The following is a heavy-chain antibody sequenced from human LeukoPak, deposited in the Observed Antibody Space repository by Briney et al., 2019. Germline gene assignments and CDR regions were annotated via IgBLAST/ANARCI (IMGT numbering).Heavy chain of an antibody. V-gene: IGHV3-64*01. J-gene: IGHJ4*02. CDR3: ARDGSGSYDY. D-gene: IGHD1-26*01. Sequence: GGSLRLSCAASGFTFSSYAMHWVRQAPGKGLEYVSASSSNGGSTYYANSVKGRFTISRDNSKNTLYLQMGSLRAEDMAVYYCARDGSGSYDYWGQGTLVTVSS. CDR1: GFTFSSYA. CDR2: SSSNGGST.